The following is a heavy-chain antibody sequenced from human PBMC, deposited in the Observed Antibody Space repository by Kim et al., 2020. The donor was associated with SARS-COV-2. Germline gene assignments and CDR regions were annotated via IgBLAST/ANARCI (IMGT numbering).Heavy chain of an antibody. CDR1: GGSFSGYY. J-gene: IGHJ6*03. Sequence: SETLSLTCAVYGGSFSGYYWSWVRQPLGKGLEWIGEIHQSGSSNYNPSLKSRVSISTDTSKNQFSLRLNSVTAADTAVYYCARGPYYGGSVTSYYMDVWGKGITVTVSS. CDR2: IHQSGSS. D-gene: IGHD3-10*01. CDR3: ARGPYYGGSVTSYYMDV. V-gene: IGHV4-34*01.